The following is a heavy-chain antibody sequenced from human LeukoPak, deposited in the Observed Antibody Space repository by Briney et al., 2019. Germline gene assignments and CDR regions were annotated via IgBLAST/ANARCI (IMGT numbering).Heavy chain of an antibody. D-gene: IGHD5-18*01. Sequence: PSETLSLTCTVSGGSVSSGSYYWSWIRQPPGKGLEWIGYIHYSRGTSYNPSLKSRVTISVDASKNQLSLKLSSVTAADTAVYYCARERGDTAMANFDYWGQGTLVTVSS. J-gene: IGHJ4*02. V-gene: IGHV4-61*01. CDR1: GGSVSSGSYY. CDR2: IHYSRGT. CDR3: ARERGDTAMANFDY.